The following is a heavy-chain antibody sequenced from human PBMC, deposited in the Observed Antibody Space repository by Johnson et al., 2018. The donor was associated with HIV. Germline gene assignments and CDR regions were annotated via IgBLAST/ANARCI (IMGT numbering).Heavy chain of an antibody. V-gene: IGHV3-25*05. D-gene: IGHD4-23*01. Sequence: VQLVESGGGLAKPAWSPRLSCAASQFTFSYYYMNCVRQAPGNGLELVGQVNPNGGSTYLIDSGKDRFNTSRDNAKNTLHLQMNSLRAEDTAVYYCAKEGTTMEVDIWGQGTMVTVSS. CDR2: VNPNGGST. CDR1: QFTFSYYY. CDR3: AKEGTTMEVDI. J-gene: IGHJ3*02.